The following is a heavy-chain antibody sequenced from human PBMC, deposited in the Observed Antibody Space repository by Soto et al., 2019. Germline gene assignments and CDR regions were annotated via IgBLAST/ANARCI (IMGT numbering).Heavy chain of an antibody. Sequence: QVQLVESGGGVVQPGRSLRLSCAASGFTFSSYGMHWVRQAPGKGLEWVAVIWYDGSNKYYADFVKGRFNITRDNFKNAVYLQMNSLRAEDTAVYYCARDDHGDDAALPVVLYYGMDVWGQGTTVTVS. CDR2: IWYDGSNK. CDR3: ARDDHGDDAALPVVLYYGMDV. CDR1: GFTFSSYG. J-gene: IGHJ6*02. D-gene: IGHD4-17*01. V-gene: IGHV3-33*01.